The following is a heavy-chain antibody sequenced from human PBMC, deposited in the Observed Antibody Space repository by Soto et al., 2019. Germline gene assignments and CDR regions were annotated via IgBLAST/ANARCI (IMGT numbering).Heavy chain of an antibody. CDR2: IYYSGST. J-gene: IGHJ6*02. CDR1: GGSISSGGYY. CDR3: ARDCSSTSCSKYGMDV. V-gene: IGHV4-31*03. D-gene: IGHD2-2*01. Sequence: QVQLQESGPGLVKPSQTLSLTCTVSGGSISSGGYYWSWIRQHPGKGLEWIGYIYYSGSTYYNPSLKSRVTISVDTSKNQFSLKLSSVTAADTAVYYCARDCSSTSCSKYGMDVWGQGTTVTVSS.